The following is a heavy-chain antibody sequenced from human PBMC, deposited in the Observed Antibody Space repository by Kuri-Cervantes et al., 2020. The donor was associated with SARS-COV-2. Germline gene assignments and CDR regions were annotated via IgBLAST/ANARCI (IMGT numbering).Heavy chain of an antibody. CDR1: GFTFSSYA. CDR3: ARDAYCGGDCYWLAFDI. V-gene: IGHV3-48*03. J-gene: IGHJ3*02. Sequence: GESLKISCAASGFTFSSYAMSWVRQAPGKGLEWVSYISSSGSTKYYADSVEGRFTISRDNARNSLYMQMNSLRAEDTAVYYCARDAYCGGDCYWLAFDIWGHGTMVTVSS. D-gene: IGHD2-21*01. CDR2: ISSSGSTK.